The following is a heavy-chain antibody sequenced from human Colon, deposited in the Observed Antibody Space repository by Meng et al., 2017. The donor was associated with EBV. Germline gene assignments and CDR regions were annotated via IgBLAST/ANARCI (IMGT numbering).Heavy chain of an antibody. D-gene: IGHD4-17*01. CDR2: IYYSGST. Sequence: LQGSGPGLVQPSQTLSLTCTVSGGSISSGDYYWSWIRQPPGKGLEWIGYIYYSGSTYSNASLKSRVTISIDRSKNQFSLKLSSVTAADTAVYYCARDRKHYGERGWFDPWGQGTLVTVSS. V-gene: IGHV4-30-4*01. CDR3: ARDRKHYGERGWFDP. CDR1: GGSISSGDYY. J-gene: IGHJ5*02.